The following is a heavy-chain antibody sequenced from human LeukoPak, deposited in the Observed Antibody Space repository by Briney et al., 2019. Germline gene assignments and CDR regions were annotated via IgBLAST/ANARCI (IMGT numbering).Heavy chain of an antibody. CDR2: MNPNSGNT. Sequence: ASVKISCKASGYTFTSYDINWVRQATGQGLEWMGWMNPNSGNTGYAQKFQGRVTMTRNTSISTAYMELSSLRSEDTAVYYCARGRESESGMIFGAHYYYYYMDVWGKGTTVTVSS. CDR1: GYTFTSYD. J-gene: IGHJ6*03. D-gene: IGHD3/OR15-3a*01. CDR3: ARGRESESGMIFGAHYYYYYMDV. V-gene: IGHV1-8*01.